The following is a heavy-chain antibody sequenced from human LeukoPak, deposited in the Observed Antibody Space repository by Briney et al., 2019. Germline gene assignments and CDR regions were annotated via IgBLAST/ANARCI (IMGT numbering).Heavy chain of an antibody. CDR3: ARSPSYCSGGSCYFFVDVFDI. V-gene: IGHV1-46*01. CDR2: INPSGGST. D-gene: IGHD2-15*01. Sequence: ASVKVSCKASGYTFTSYYMHWVRQAPGQGLEWMGIINPSGGSTSYAQKFQGRVTMTRDTSTSTVYMELSSLRSEDTAVYYCARSPSYCSGGSCYFFVDVFDIWGQGTMVTVFS. CDR1: GYTFTSYY. J-gene: IGHJ3*02.